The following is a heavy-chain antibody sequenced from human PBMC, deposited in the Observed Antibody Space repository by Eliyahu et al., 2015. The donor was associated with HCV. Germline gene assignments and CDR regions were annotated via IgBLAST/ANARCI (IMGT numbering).Heavy chain of an antibody. CDR2: ISSSSSYI. D-gene: IGHD3-16*01. CDR1: GFTFSSYS. V-gene: IGHV3-21*01. Sequence: GGLVKPGGSLRLSCAASGFTFSSYSMNWVRQAPGKGLEWVSSISSSSSYIYYADSVKGRFTISRDNAKNSLYLQMNSLRAEDTAVYYCARGSSSLRLGWFDPWGQGTLVTVSS. J-gene: IGHJ5*02. CDR3: ARGSSSLRLGWFDP.